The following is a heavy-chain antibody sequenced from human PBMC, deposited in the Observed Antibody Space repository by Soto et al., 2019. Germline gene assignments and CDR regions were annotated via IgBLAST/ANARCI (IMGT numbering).Heavy chain of an antibody. D-gene: IGHD6-13*01. J-gene: IGHJ6*02. V-gene: IGHV5-10-1*01. Sequence: GESLKISCKGSGYSFTTYWISWVRQMPGKGLEWMGRIDPSDSYTNYSPSFQGHVTISADKSISTAYLQWSSLKASDTAMYYCARTAAAGKYYYGMDVWVQGTTVTVSS. CDR2: IDPSDSYT. CDR3: ARTAAAGKYYYGMDV. CDR1: GYSFTTYW.